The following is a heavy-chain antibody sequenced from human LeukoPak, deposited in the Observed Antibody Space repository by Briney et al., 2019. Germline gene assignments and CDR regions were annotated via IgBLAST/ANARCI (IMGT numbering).Heavy chain of an antibody. CDR1: GGSFRGYY. D-gene: IGHD3-3*01. J-gene: IGHJ4*02. Sequence: SETLSLTCAVYGGSFRGYYWSWIRQPPGKGLEWIGEINHSGSTNYNPSLKSRVTISVDTSKNLFSLKLSSVTAADTAVYYCATVGGRGVYDFWSGYYNRSVDYWGQGTVVTVSS. V-gene: IGHV4-34*01. CDR2: INHSGST. CDR3: ATVGGRGVYDFWSGYYNRSVDY.